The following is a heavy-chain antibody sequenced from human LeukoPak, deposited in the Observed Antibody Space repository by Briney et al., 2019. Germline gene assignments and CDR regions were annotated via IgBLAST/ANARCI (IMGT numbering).Heavy chain of an antibody. V-gene: IGHV1-2*04. D-gene: IGHD3-10*01. J-gene: IGHJ4*02. CDR1: GYTFTGYY. CDR2: INPNSGGT. CDR3: ARRSIIYGSGSYYLY. Sequence: ASVKVSCKASGYTFTGYYMHWVRQAPGQGLEWMGWINPNSGGTNYAQKFQGWVTMTRDTSISTAYMELSRLRSDDTAVYYCARRSIIYGSGSYYLYWGQGTLVTVSS.